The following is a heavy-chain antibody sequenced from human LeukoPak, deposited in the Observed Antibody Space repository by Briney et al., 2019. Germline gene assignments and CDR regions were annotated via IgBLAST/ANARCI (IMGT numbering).Heavy chain of an antibody. CDR1: GGTFSSYA. V-gene: IGHV1-69*05. D-gene: IGHD6-13*01. Sequence: ASVKVSCEASGGTFSSYAISWVRQAPGQGLEWMGGIIPIFGTANYAQKFQGRVTITTDESTSTAYMELSSLRSEDTAVYYCARGIGSSSWYEDWGQGTLVTVSS. J-gene: IGHJ4*02. CDR3: ARGIGSSSWYED. CDR2: IIPIFGTA.